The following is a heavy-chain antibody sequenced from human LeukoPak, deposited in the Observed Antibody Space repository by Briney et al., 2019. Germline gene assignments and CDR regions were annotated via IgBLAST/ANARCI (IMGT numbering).Heavy chain of an antibody. CDR1: GGSISSDY. J-gene: IGHJ5*02. CDR3: ARLYRPPCLFVFFRFHP. Sequence: PSETLSLTCTVSGGSISSDYWTWIRQPPGMALEWVGYISTSESPNYNPSLKSRVTMSEDTSKNQVSLKLSSVTAADTAVYYFARLYRPPCLFVFFRFHPLGQGTLVNVP. D-gene: IGHD2-2*01. V-gene: IGHV4-4*09. CDR2: ISTSESP.